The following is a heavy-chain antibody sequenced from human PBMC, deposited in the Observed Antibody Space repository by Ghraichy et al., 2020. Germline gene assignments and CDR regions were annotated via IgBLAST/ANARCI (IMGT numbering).Heavy chain of an antibody. CDR3: ARRYAAAGTNWFDP. CDR2: ISSSSSTI. D-gene: IGHD6-13*01. V-gene: IGHV3-48*01. J-gene: IGHJ5*02. Sequence: GGSLRLSCAASGFTFSSYSMNWVRQAPGKGLEWVSYISSSSSTIYYADSVKGRFTISRDNAKNSLYLQMNSLRAEDTAVYYCARRYAAAGTNWFDPWGQGTLVTVSS. CDR1: GFTFSSYS.